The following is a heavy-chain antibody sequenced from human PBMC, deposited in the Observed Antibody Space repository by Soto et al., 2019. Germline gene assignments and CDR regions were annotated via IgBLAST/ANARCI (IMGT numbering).Heavy chain of an antibody. CDR3: ARDLSDIVVVPAAALYFDF. J-gene: IGHJ4*02. CDR1: GYTFTSYC. Sequence: ASVKVSCKASGYTFTSYCISWVRQAPGQGLEWMGWISAYNGNTNYAQKLQGRVTMTTDTSTSTAYMELRSLRSDDTAVYYCARDLSDIVVVPAAALYFDFWGQGTLVTVSS. D-gene: IGHD2-2*01. CDR2: ISAYNGNT. V-gene: IGHV1-18*01.